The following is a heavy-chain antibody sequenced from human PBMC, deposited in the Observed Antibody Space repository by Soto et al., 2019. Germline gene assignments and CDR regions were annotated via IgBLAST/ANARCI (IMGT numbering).Heavy chain of an antibody. V-gene: IGHV1-46*03. CDR2: INPSGGST. D-gene: IGHD3-9*01. J-gene: IGHJ5*02. CDR1: GYTFTSYY. CDR3: ATGFGTYYDIPFDP. Sequence: QVQLVQSGAEVKKPGASVKVSCKASGYTFTSYYMHWVRQAPGQGLEWMGIINPSGGSTRYAQKSQARVTRTRDTPTSTGYMGLSSLGSEDTAVYYCATGFGTYYDIPFDPWGQGTLVTVSS.